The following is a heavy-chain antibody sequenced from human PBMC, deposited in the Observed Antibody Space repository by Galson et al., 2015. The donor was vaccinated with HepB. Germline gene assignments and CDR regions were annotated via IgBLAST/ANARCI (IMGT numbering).Heavy chain of an antibody. J-gene: IGHJ3*02. CDR3: ARDPASFYYGSIGYYAFDI. V-gene: IGHV3-7*03. CDR1: GFTFSSYW. D-gene: IGHD3-22*01. Sequence: SLRLSCAASGFTFSSYWMSWVRQAPGKGLEWVANIKQDGSEKYYVDSVKGRFTISRDNAKNSLYLQMNSLRAEDTAVYYCARDPASFYYGSIGYYAFDIWRQGKMLPVSS. CDR2: IKQDGSEK.